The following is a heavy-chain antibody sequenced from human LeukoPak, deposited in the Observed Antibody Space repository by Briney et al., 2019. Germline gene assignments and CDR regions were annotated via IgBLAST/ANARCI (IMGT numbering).Heavy chain of an antibody. CDR3: ARERLIAALSFDY. V-gene: IGHV4-59*12. D-gene: IGHD6-6*01. Sequence: SETLSLTCTVSGGSISSYYWSWIRQPPGKGLEWIGYIYYSGNTNYNPSLKSRVTMSVDTSKNQFSLKLSSVTAADTAVYYCARERLIAALSFDYWGQGTLVTVSS. CDR2: IYYSGNT. J-gene: IGHJ4*02. CDR1: GGSISSYY.